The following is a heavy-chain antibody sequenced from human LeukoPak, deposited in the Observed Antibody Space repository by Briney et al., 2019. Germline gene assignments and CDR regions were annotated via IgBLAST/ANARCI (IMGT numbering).Heavy chain of an antibody. J-gene: IGHJ4*02. Sequence: KPSETLSLTCTVSGGSISSSSYYWGWIRQPPGKGLEWIGSIYYSGSTYYNPSLKSRVTISVDTSKNQFPLKLSSVTAADTAVYYCARRAMVRGGTYFDYWGQGTLVTVSS. D-gene: IGHD3-10*01. V-gene: IGHV4-39*01. CDR1: GGSISSSSYY. CDR3: ARRAMVRGGTYFDY. CDR2: IYYSGST.